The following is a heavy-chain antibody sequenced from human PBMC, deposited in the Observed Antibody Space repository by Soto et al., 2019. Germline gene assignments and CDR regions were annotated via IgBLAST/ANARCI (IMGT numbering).Heavy chain of an antibody. D-gene: IGHD7-27*01. CDR2: FYYSGST. V-gene: IGHV4-30-4*01. CDR3: ARGNWGCWYFDL. CDR1: GGSISSGDYY. J-gene: IGHJ2*01. Sequence: QVQLQESGPGLVKPSQTLSLTCTVSGGSISSGDYYWSWIRQPPGKGLEGMGYFYYSGSTYSNPSLQSRVTISVDAPENQFPLKLSSVTAAHTAVYYCARGNWGCWYFDLWGRGTLVTVAS.